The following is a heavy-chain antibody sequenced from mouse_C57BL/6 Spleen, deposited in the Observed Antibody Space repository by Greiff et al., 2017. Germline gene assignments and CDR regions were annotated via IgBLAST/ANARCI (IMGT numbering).Heavy chain of an antibody. D-gene: IGHD2-4*01. CDR1: GFTFSSYA. CDR3: ARDHYDLREGYFDY. V-gene: IGHV5-4*01. CDR2: ISDGGSYT. J-gene: IGHJ2*01. Sequence: EVQVVESGGGLVKPGGSLKLSCAASGFTFSSYAMSWVRQTPEKRLEWVATISDGGSYTYYPDNVKGRFTISRDNAKNNLYLQMSRLKSEDTAMYYCARDHYDLREGYFDYWGQGTTLTVSS.